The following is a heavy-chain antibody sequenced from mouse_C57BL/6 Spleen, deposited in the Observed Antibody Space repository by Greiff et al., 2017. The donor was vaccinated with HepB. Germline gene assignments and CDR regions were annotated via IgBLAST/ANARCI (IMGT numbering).Heavy chain of an antibody. Sequence: DVKLVEYGGGLVKPGGSLKLSCAASGFTFSSYAMSWVRQTPEKRLEWVATISDGGSYTYYPDNVKGRFTISRDNAKNNLYLQMSHLKSEDTAMYYCARDTASWAMDYWGQGTSVTVSS. V-gene: IGHV5-4*01. CDR1: GFTFSSYA. CDR2: ISDGGSYT. CDR3: ARDTASWAMDY. D-gene: IGHD1-2*01. J-gene: IGHJ4*01.